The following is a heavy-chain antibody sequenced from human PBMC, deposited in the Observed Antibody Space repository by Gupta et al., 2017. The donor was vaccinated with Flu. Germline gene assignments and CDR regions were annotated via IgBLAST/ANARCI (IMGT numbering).Heavy chain of an antibody. J-gene: IGHJ6*02. CDR1: Y. V-gene: IGHV4-4*07. CDR2: THSSGMS. D-gene: IGHD3-10*01. CDR3: ARGGVRHEYYYYGIDV. Sequence: YWNWIRQTAGKGLEWSGHTHSSGMSNYSTARKSRVTMSVDTSKNQVSLKWSSVTEADTAVYYCARGGVRHEYYYYGIDVWCQGTTVTVSS.